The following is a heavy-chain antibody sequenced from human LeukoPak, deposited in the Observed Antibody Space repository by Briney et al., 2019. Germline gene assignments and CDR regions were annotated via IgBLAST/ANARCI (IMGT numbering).Heavy chain of an antibody. CDR3: AKPARTDAFDI. D-gene: IGHD1-14*01. CDR2: ISGSGGNT. Sequence: GGSLRLSCAASGFTFNNYAMNWVRQAPGKGLEWVSSISGSGGNTYYADSVKGRFTISRDTSKKTLYLQMNSLRAEDTAVYYSAKPARTDAFDIWGQRTMITVSS. V-gene: IGHV3-23*01. CDR1: GFTFNNYA. J-gene: IGHJ3*02.